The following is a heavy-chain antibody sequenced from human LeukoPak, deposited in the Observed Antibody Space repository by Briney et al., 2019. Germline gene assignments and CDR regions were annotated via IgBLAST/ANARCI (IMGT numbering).Heavy chain of an antibody. D-gene: IGHD2-2*01. J-gene: IGHJ4*02. Sequence: SETLSLTCTVSGGSISSYYWSRIRQPPGKGLEWIGYIYTSGSTNYNPSLKSRVTIAVDTSKNQFSLKLSSVTAADTAVYYCARLKREGYCSSTSCYHFDYWGQGTLVTVSS. V-gene: IGHV4-4*09. CDR2: IYTSGST. CDR1: GGSISSYY. CDR3: ARLKREGYCSSTSCYHFDY.